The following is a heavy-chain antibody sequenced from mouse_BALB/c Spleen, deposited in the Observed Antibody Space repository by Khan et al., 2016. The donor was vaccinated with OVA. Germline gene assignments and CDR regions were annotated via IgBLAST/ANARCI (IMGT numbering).Heavy chain of an antibody. Sequence: QVQLKESGPGLVAPSQSLSITCTISGFSLTSYGVHWVRQPPGKGLEWLVVIWSDGHTTYNSALKSRLSISKDNSKSQVFLKMNSLQTDDTAMYYFSRHCYYGNYGPYFDVWGAGTTVTVSS. D-gene: IGHD2-1*01. CDR1: GFSLTSYG. V-gene: IGHV2-6-1*01. CDR3: SRHCYYGNYGPYFDV. J-gene: IGHJ1*01. CDR2: IWSDGHT.